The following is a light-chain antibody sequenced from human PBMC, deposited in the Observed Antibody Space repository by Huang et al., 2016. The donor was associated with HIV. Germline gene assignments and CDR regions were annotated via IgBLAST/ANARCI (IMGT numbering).Light chain of an antibody. CDR3: MQALQTPWT. CDR2: LGS. CDR1: QSPLHNNGYNY. V-gene: IGKV2-28*01. J-gene: IGKJ1*01. Sequence: EIVMTQSPLSLPVTPGEPASISCRSSQSPLHNNGYNYLDWYLQKPGQSPQLLIYLGSNRASGVPDRFSGSGSGTDFTLKISRVEAEDVGIYYCMQALQTPWTFGLGTKVEI.